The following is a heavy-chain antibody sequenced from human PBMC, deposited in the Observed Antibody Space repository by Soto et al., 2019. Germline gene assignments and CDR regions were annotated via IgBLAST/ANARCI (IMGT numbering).Heavy chain of an antibody. Sequence: SVKVSCKASEGTFSSYAISWVRQAPGQGLEWMGGIIPIFGTANYAQKFQGRVTITADESTSTAYMELSSLRSEDTAVYYCARAEYVGSGYFLDYWGQGTLVTVSS. CDR3: ARAEYVGSGYFLDY. J-gene: IGHJ4*02. CDR2: IIPIFGTA. V-gene: IGHV1-69*13. D-gene: IGHD3-22*01. CDR1: EGTFSSYA.